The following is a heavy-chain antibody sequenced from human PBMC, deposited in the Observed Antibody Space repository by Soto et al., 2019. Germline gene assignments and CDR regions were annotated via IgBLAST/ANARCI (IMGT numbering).Heavy chain of an antibody. CDR1: GFTFSSYG. Sequence: HPGGSLRLSCAASGFTFSSYGMHWVRQAPGKGLEWVAVISYDGSNKYYADSVKGRFAISRDNSKNTLYLQMNSLRAEDTAVYYCAKDRAYDFWSGYCSTWGQGTLVTVSS. J-gene: IGHJ4*02. CDR2: ISYDGSNK. V-gene: IGHV3-30*18. CDR3: AKDRAYDFWSGYCST. D-gene: IGHD3-3*01.